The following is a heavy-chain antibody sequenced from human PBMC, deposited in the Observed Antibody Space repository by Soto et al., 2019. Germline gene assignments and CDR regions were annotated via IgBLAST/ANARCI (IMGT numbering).Heavy chain of an antibody. CDR2: MYNDGAT. V-gene: IGHV4-59*01. D-gene: IGHD5-12*01. CDR1: GGSMSRYS. J-gene: IGHJ4*02. CDR3: ARGPTITTDV. Sequence: SETLSLTCTISGGSMSRYSCHWLRQPPGKGLEWIGYMYNDGATDYNPSLKSRLSMSLDTSTKQFSLRLSSVTAADTAVYFCARGPTITTDVWGRGILVTVSS.